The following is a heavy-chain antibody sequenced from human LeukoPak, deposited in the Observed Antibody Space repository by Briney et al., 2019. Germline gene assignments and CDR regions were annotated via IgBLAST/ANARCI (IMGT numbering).Heavy chain of an antibody. CDR3: ARGGSRVVTYGNFDY. Sequence: AASVNVSFKPSGYTFTIYAISWLRQAPGQGLEWMGWISTYSGNTNYAQKLQGRITMTIETSTSTAYMELRSLRSDDTAVYYCARGGSRVVTYGNFDYWGQGTLVTVSS. CDR2: ISTYSGNT. J-gene: IGHJ4*02. V-gene: IGHV1-18*01. CDR1: GYTFTIYA. D-gene: IGHD2-21*02.